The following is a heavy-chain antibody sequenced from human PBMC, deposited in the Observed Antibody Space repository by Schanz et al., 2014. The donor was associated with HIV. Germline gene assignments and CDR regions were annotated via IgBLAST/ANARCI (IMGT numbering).Heavy chain of an antibody. CDR2: INPNSGGT. Sequence: QVPLVQSGAEMKKPGASVKVSCTTSGYTFTGYFMHWVRQAPGQGLEWMGWINPNSGGTNYAQKFQGRVTMTRGTSISTAYMEMRRLRSDDTAVYYCARDVSVDCTGINNCYTRKWFDPWGQGTLVTVSS. D-gene: IGHD2-2*02. CDR3: ARDVSVDCTGINNCYTRKWFDP. J-gene: IGHJ5*02. CDR1: GYTFTGYF. V-gene: IGHV1-2*02.